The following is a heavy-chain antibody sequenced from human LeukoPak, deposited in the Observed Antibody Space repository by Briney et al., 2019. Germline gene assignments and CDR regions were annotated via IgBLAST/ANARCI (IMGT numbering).Heavy chain of an antibody. CDR3: AREGAGTTVTTYFDL. D-gene: IGHD4-17*01. CDR1: GFTFSDYY. V-gene: IGHV3-11*05. J-gene: IGHJ2*01. Sequence: GGSLRLSCAASGFTFSDYYMSWIRQAPGKGLEWVSYISSSSSYTNYADSVKGRFTISRDNAKNSLYLQMNSLRAEDTAVYYCAREGAGTTVTTYFDLWGRATLLTVSS. CDR2: ISSSSSYT.